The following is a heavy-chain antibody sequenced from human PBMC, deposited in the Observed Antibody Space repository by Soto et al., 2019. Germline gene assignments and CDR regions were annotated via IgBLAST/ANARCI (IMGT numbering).Heavy chain of an antibody. Sequence: ASVKLTCKASGYTFTSYGISWVRQAPGQGLEWMGWISAYNGNTNYAQKLQGRVTMTTDTSTSTAYMELRSLRSDDTAVYYCARGRYKRYSSGWFPFDYWGQGTLVTVSS. CDR2: ISAYNGNT. CDR3: ARGRYKRYSSGWFPFDY. J-gene: IGHJ4*02. V-gene: IGHV1-18*01. CDR1: GYTFTSYG. D-gene: IGHD6-19*01.